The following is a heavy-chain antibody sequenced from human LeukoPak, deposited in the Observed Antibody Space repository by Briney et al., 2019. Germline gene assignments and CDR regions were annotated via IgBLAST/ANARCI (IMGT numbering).Heavy chain of an antibody. D-gene: IGHD3-22*01. V-gene: IGHV1-46*01. Sequence: ASVKVSCKASGYTFTSYYMHWLRQAPGQGLEWMGIINPSGGSTNYAQKFQGRATMTRDMSTSTVYMELSSVRSEDTAVYYCAREPFADYDSSGNLPSPFDYWGQGTLVTVSS. J-gene: IGHJ4*02. CDR1: GYTFTSYY. CDR3: AREPFADYDSSGNLPSPFDY. CDR2: INPSGGST.